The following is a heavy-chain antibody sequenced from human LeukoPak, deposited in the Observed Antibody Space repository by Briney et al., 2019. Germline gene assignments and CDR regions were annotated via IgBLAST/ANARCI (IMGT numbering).Heavy chain of an antibody. V-gene: IGHV3-23*01. Sequence: GSLRLSSAPSGFTLSSYAMSRVCQAPGKGLGRVSAISGSGGSTYYADSVKGRFTISRDNSKNTLYLQMNSLRAEDTAVYYCASQGLTGSTYYFDYWGQGTLVTVSS. CDR1: GFTLSSYA. J-gene: IGHJ4*02. CDR3: ASQGLTGSTYYFDY. D-gene: IGHD7-27*01. CDR2: ISGSGGST.